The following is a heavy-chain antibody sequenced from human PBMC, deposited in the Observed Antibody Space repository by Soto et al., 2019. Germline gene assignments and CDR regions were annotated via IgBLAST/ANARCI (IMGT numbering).Heavy chain of an antibody. CDR2: INHSGST. D-gene: IGHD3-16*02. J-gene: IGHJ6*02. CDR3: ARNFDDYVWGSYRPYYYGMDV. V-gene: IGHV4-34*01. CDR1: GGSFSGYY. Sequence: QVQLQQWGAGLLKPSETLSLTCAVSGGSFSGYYWSWIRQPPGKGLEWIGEINHSGSTNYNPSLKSRVTISVDTSKNQFSLKLSSVTAADTAVYYCARNFDDYVWGSYRPYYYGMDVWGQGTTVTVSS.